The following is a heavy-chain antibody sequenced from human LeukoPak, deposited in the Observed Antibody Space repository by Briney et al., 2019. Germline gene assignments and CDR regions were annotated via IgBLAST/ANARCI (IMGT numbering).Heavy chain of an antibody. CDR1: GGSISSYY. Sequence: SETLSLTCTVSGGSISSYYWSWIRQPPGKGLEWIGYIYYSGSTNYNPSLKSRVTISVDTSKNQFSLKLSSVTAADTAVYYCAXFVHYWSGYYSDYYYYGMDVWGQGTTVTVSS. D-gene: IGHD3-3*01. CDR3: AXFVHYWSGYYSDYYYYGMDV. V-gene: IGHV4-59*01. CDR2: IYYSGST. J-gene: IGHJ6*02.